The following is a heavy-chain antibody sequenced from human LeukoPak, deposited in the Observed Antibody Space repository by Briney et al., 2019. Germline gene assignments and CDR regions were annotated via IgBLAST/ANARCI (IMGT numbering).Heavy chain of an antibody. V-gene: IGHV4-59*08. CDR2: IHYSGST. D-gene: IGHD1-14*01. J-gene: IGHJ5*02. CDR3: ARLVTGKTNWFDP. CDR1: GGSISSHY. Sequence: PSETLSLTCAVFGGSISSHYWSWIRQPPGKGLEWIGYIHYSGSTNYNPSLKSRVTMSLDTSKNQFSLKLHSVTAADTAVYYCARLVTGKTNWFDPWGQGTLVTVPS.